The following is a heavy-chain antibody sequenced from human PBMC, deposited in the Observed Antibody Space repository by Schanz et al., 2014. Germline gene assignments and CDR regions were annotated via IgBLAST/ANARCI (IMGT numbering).Heavy chain of an antibody. CDR3: AKGRFGELSAFDI. J-gene: IGHJ3*02. CDR1: GFIVRSNY. Sequence: EVQLLESGGGLVQPGGSLRLSCAVSGFIVRSNYMTWVRQAPGKGLEWVANIKEDGSVKDYVDSVKGRFTISRDNAKNTLYLQMNSLRAEDTAVYYCAKGRFGELSAFDIWGQGTMVTVSS. CDR2: IKEDGSVK. V-gene: IGHV3-7*03. D-gene: IGHD3-10*01.